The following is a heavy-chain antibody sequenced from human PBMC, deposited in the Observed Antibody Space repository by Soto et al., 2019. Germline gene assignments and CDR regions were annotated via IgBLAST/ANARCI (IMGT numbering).Heavy chain of an antibody. CDR2: ISGTGGSI. CDR3: VRSGDNYNLLDY. D-gene: IGHD1-1*01. V-gene: IGHV3-48*03. Sequence: GGSLRLSCVAYGIPFSSYEFNWVRQAPGKGLEWVSYISGTGGSIYYADSVKGRFTISRDNAKNSLYLQINSLRGDDTAIYYCVRSGDNYNLLDYWGQGTPVTVSS. CDR1: GIPFSSYE. J-gene: IGHJ4*02.